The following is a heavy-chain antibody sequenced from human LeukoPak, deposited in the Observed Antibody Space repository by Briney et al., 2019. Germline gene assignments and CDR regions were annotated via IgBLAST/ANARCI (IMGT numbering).Heavy chain of an antibody. Sequence: SETLSLTCNVSGDSLTSHFWSWIRQTPGKGLEWIGYVFHSGATNYSPSLKSRVTISLDTSKKQFYLRLASVTAADTAVYYCARRMATVTDAFDIWGRGTMVSVSS. D-gene: IGHD5-24*01. J-gene: IGHJ3*02. CDR2: VFHSGAT. CDR3: ARRMATVTDAFDI. CDR1: GDSLTSHF. V-gene: IGHV4-59*08.